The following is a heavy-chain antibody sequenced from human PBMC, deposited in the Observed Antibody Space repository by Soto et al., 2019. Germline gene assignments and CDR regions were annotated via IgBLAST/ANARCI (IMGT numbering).Heavy chain of an antibody. CDR3: ARPDSSGWYPY. J-gene: IGHJ4*02. CDR1: GYTFTSYA. V-gene: IGHV1-46*01. CDR2: INPSGGST. Sequence: KVSCKASGYTFTSYAMHWVRQAPGQRLEWMGWINPSGGSTSYAQKFQGRVTMTRDTSTSTVYMELSSLRSEDTAVYYCARPDSSGWYPYWGQGTLVTVSS. D-gene: IGHD6-19*01.